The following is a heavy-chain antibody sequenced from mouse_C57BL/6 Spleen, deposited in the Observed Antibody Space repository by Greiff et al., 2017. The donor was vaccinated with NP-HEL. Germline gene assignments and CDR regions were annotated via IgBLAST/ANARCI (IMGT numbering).Heavy chain of an antibody. CDR3: ARITTTGWYFDV. CDR2: ISSGSSTI. D-gene: IGHD1-1*01. V-gene: IGHV5-17*01. CDR1: GFTFSDYG. Sequence: EVHLVESGGGLVKPGGSLKLSCAASGFTFSDYGMHWVRQAPEKGLEWVAYISSGSSTIYYADTVKGRVTISRDNAKNTLFLQMTSLRSEDTAMYYCARITTTGWYFDVWGTGTTVTVSS. J-gene: IGHJ1*03.